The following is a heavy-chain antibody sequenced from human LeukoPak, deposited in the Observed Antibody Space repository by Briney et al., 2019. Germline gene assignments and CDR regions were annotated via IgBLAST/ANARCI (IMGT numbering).Heavy chain of an antibody. CDR3: ARRYYYYYYMDV. V-gene: IGHV4-59*12. Sequence: SETLSLTCTVSGGSISSYYWSWIRQPPGKGLEWIGYIYYSGSTNYNPSLKSRVTISVDTSKNQFSLKLSSVTAADTAVYYCARRYYYYYYMDVWGKGTTVTVSS. CDR2: IYYSGST. J-gene: IGHJ6*03. CDR1: GGSISSYY.